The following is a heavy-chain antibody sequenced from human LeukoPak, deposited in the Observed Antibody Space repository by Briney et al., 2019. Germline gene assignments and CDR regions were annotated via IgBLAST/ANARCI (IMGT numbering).Heavy chain of an antibody. D-gene: IGHD2-15*01. CDR3: ARRRPGYCSGGSCYGYYFDY. V-gene: IGHV5-51*01. CDR1: GYSFTSYW. J-gene: IGHJ4*02. CDR2: IYPGDSDR. Sequence: GESLKISCKGSGYSFTSYWIGWVRQMPGKGLEWMGFIYPGDSDRRNSPSFQGQVTISADKSISTAYLQWSSLEASDTAMYYCARRRPGYCSGGSCYGYYFDYWGQGTLVTVSS.